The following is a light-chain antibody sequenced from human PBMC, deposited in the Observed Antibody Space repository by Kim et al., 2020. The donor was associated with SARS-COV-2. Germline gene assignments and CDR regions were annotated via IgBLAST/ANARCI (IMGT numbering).Light chain of an antibody. Sequence: SVSPGQIASITCSGDKLGDKYACWYQQKPGQSPVLIIYQDSKRPSGIPERFSGSNSGNTATLTIGGTQAMDEADYYCQAWDSSTVVFGGGTQLTVL. CDR1: KLGDKY. J-gene: IGLJ2*01. V-gene: IGLV3-1*01. CDR2: QDS. CDR3: QAWDSSTVV.